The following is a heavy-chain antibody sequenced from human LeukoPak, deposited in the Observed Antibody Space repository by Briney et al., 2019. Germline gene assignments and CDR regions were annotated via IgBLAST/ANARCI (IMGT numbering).Heavy chain of an antibody. CDR2: IYTCGST. CDR1: GGSISSGSYY. CDR3: ARLSRDGYNFVDY. D-gene: IGHD5-24*01. Sequence: KPSETLSLTCTVSGGSISSGSYYWSWIRQPAGKGLEWIGRIYTCGSTNYNPSLKSRVTISVDTSKNQFSLKLSSVTAADTAVYYCARLSRDGYNFVDYWGQGTLVTVSS. V-gene: IGHV4-61*02. J-gene: IGHJ4*02.